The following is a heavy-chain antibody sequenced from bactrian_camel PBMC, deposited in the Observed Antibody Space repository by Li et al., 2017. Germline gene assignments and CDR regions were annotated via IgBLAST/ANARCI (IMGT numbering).Heavy chain of an antibody. V-gene: IGHV3S26*01. CDR1: GFTFTTNY. CDR2: ISGSGDII. Sequence: HVQLVESGGGLVQPGRSLRLSCATSGFTFTTNYMNWVRQAPGKGLEWVSAISGSGDIINYADSVKGQFTISRDNTKNTLYPQMNSLKPEDTAVYYCVSQEPPTTGFGFWGQGTQVTVS. D-gene: IGHD5*01. CDR3: VSQEPPTTGFGF. J-gene: IGHJ6*01.